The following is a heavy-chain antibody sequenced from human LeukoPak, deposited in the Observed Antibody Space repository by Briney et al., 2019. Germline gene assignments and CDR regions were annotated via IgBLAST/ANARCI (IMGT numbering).Heavy chain of an antibody. CDR2: IYSGGST. CDR3: AKVPYSGSYYFEN. J-gene: IGHJ4*02. V-gene: IGHV3-66*01. Sequence: GGSLRLSCAASEFSVGSNYMTWVRQAPGKGLEWVSLIYSGGSTYYADSVKGRFTISRDNSKNTLYLQVDSLRAEDTAVYYCAKVPYSGSYYFENWGQGTLVTVSS. D-gene: IGHD1-26*01. CDR1: EFSVGSNY.